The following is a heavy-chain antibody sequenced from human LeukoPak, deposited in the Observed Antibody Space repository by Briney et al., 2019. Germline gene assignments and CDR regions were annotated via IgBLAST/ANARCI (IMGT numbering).Heavy chain of an antibody. J-gene: IGHJ6*03. V-gene: IGHV3-48*03. D-gene: IGHD3-10*01. CDR1: GFTFSSYE. Sequence: PGGSLRLSCAAPGFTFSSYEMNWVRQAPGKGLEWVSYISSSDSTIYYADSVKGRFTISRENAKNSLYLQMNSLRAEDTAVYYCARDSAFYYGSGKYYMDVWGKGTTVTISS. CDR3: ARDSAFYYGSGKYYMDV. CDR2: ISSSDSTI.